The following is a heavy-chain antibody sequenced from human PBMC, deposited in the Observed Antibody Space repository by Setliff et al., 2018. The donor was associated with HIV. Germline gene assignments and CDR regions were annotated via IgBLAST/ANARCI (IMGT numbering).Heavy chain of an antibody. D-gene: IGHD5-18*01. J-gene: IGHJ1*01. CDR2: ITSRSSYM. CDR1: GFTFSSYS. Sequence: GGSLRLSCAASGFTFSSYSMNWVRQAPGKGLEWVSSITSRSSYMYYADSVKGRFTISRDNAKNSLYLQMNSLRAEDTAVYYCAKDAGSYSYVHEYFQHWGQGTLVTVSS. CDR3: AKDAGSYSYVHEYFQH. V-gene: IGHV3-21*01.